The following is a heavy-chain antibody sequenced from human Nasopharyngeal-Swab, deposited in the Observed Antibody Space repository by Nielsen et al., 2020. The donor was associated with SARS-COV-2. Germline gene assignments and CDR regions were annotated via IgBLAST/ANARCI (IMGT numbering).Heavy chain of an antibody. J-gene: IGHJ6*02. D-gene: IGHD3-9*01. Sequence: GVSLKISCAASGFTFSSYWMHWVRQAPGKGLVWVSRINTDGSETGYADSVTGRFTISRDNTKNTLSLQMNSLRAEDTGIYYCTRDQRTFDWPPMDVWGQGTTVTVSS. CDR2: INTDGSET. V-gene: IGHV3-74*01. CDR1: GFTFSSYW. CDR3: TRDQRTFDWPPMDV.